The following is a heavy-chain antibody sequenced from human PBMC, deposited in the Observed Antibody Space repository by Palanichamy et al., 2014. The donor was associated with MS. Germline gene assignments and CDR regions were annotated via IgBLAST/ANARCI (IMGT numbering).Heavy chain of an antibody. CDR1: GASISSGDYY. J-gene: IGHJ2*01. CDR2: IYYSGST. V-gene: IGHV4-30-4*01. CDR3: ARVRDFWSGYQNFYLDL. Sequence: QLQESGPRTGEAFTRPSSLTCTVSGASISSGDYYWSWIRQPPGQGLEWIGYIYYSGSTYYTPSLKSRVSMSVDTSKNQFSLKLTSVTAADTAVYYCARVRDFWSGYQNFYLDLWGRGTLVTVSS. D-gene: IGHD3-3*01.